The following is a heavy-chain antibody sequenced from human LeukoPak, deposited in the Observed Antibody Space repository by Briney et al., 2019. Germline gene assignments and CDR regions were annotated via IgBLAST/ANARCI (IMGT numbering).Heavy chain of an antibody. CDR3: ARGRYCSGGSCYFDY. Sequence: GESLKISCKGSGYSFTSCWIGWVRQMPGKGLEWMGIIYPGDSDTRYSPSFQGQVTISADKSISTAYLQWSSLKASDTAMYYCARGRYCSGGSCYFDYWGQGTLVTVSS. CDR1: GYSFTSCW. V-gene: IGHV5-51*01. J-gene: IGHJ4*02. D-gene: IGHD2-15*01. CDR2: IYPGDSDT.